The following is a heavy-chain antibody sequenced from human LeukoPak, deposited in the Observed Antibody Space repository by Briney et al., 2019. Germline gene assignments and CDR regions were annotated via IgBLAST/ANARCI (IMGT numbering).Heavy chain of an antibody. J-gene: IGHJ6*03. D-gene: IGHD3-22*01. CDR1: GGSISSYY. CDR2: IYYSGST. Sequence: SETLSLTCTVSGGSISSYYWSWIRQPPGKGLEWIGYIYYSGSTNYNPSLKSRVTISVDTSKNQFSLKLSSVTAADTAVYYCAGHYYDSSGYFIHYYYYMDVWGKGTTVTVSS. CDR3: AGHYYDSSGYFIHYYYYMDV. V-gene: IGHV4-59*01.